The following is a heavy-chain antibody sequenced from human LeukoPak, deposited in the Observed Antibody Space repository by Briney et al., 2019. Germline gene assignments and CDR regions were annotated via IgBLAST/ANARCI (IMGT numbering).Heavy chain of an antibody. J-gene: IGHJ6*02. D-gene: IGHD4-17*01. V-gene: IGHV1-18*01. Sequence: ASVKVSCKASGYTFTSYGISWVRQAPGQGLEWMGWISAYNGNTNYAQKLQGRVTMTTDTSTSTAYMELRSLRSDDTAVYYCARYDCGDRGDYGYGMDVWGQGTTVTVSS. CDR2: ISAYNGNT. CDR1: GYTFTSYG. CDR3: ARYDCGDRGDYGYGMDV.